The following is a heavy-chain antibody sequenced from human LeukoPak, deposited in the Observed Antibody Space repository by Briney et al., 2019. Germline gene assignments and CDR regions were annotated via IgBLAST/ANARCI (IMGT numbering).Heavy chain of an antibody. CDR2: MNPNSGNT. J-gene: IGHJ2*01. CDR1: GYTFTSYD. Sequence: ASVKVSCKASGYTFTSYDINWVRQATGQGLEWMGWMNPNSGNTGYAQKFQGRVTMTRNTSISTAYMELSSLRSEDTAVYYCAVAYYYDSSASHYWYFDLWGRGTLVTVSS. V-gene: IGHV1-8*01. CDR3: AVAYYYDSSASHYWYFDL. D-gene: IGHD3-22*01.